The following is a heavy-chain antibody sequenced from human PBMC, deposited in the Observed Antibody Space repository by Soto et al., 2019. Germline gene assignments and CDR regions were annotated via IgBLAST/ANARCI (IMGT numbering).Heavy chain of an antibody. Sequence: ASVKVSCKASGYTFTGYYMHWVRQAPGQGLEWMGWINPNSGGTNYAQKFQGRVTMTRDTSISTAYMELSRLRSDDTAVYYCARDKNGAAVFVHWFEPWGQGILVTVSS. CDR2: INPNSGGT. V-gene: IGHV1-2*02. CDR1: GYTFTGYY. CDR3: ARDKNGAAVFVHWFEP. J-gene: IGHJ5*02. D-gene: IGHD6-13*01.